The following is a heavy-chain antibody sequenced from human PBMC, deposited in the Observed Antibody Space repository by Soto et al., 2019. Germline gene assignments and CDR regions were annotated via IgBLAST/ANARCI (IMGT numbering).Heavy chain of an antibody. J-gene: IGHJ4*02. CDR3: AKDSNYGSGSTLDY. V-gene: IGHV3-30*18. D-gene: IGHD3-10*01. Sequence: GGSLRLSCAASGFTFSSYGMHWVRQAPGKGLECVAVISYDGSNKYYADSVKGRFTISRDNSKNTLYLQMNSLRAEDTAVYYCAKDSNYGSGSTLDYWGQGTLVTVSS. CDR1: GFTFSSYG. CDR2: ISYDGSNK.